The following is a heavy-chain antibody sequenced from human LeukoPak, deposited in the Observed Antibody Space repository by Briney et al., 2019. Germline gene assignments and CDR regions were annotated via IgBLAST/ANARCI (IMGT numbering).Heavy chain of an antibody. CDR2: IKQDGSEK. V-gene: IGHV3-7*01. CDR3: ARPPNYYDSSPFDY. D-gene: IGHD3-22*01. J-gene: IGHJ4*02. CDR1: GFTFSSYW. Sequence: GGSLRLSCAASGFTFSSYWMSWVGQAPGKGLEGVANIKQDGSEKYYVDSVKGRFTISRDNAKNSLYLQMVSLRAEDTAVYYCARPPNYYDSSPFDYWGQGTLVTVSS.